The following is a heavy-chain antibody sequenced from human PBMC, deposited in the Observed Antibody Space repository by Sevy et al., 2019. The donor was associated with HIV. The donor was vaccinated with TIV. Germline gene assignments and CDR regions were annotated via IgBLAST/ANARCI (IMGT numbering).Heavy chain of an antibody. CDR3: TRYCSSSSCERTNWVDAFDI. J-gene: IGHJ3*02. CDR2: IRSKAYGGSR. CDR1: GFTFGDYA. D-gene: IGHD2-2*01. Sequence: GGSLRLSCTASGFTFGDYAMTWVRQAPGKGLEWVGVIRSKAYGGSREAAASVKGRFTISRDDSKSSAYLQMNSLKTEDTAVYYCTRYCSSSSCERTNWVDAFDIWGQGTMVTVSS. V-gene: IGHV3-49*04.